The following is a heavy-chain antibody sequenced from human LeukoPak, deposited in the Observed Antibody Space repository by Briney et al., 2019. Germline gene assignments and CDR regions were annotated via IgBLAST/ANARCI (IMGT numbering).Heavy chain of an antibody. Sequence: PGRSLRLSCAASGFTFDGYAMHWVRQAPGKGLEWVSGISWNSGSIGYADSVKGRFTISRDNAKNSLYLQMNSLRAEDMALYYCAKGSDILTGDAFDIWGQGTMVTVSS. CDR1: GFTFDGYA. J-gene: IGHJ3*02. V-gene: IGHV3-9*03. D-gene: IGHD3-9*01. CDR2: ISWNSGSI. CDR3: AKGSDILTGDAFDI.